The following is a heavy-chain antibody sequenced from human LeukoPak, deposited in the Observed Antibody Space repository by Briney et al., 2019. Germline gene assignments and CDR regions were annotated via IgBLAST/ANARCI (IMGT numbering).Heavy chain of an antibody. CDR3: AREAGDFVKFQH. J-gene: IGHJ1*01. D-gene: IGHD4-17*01. CDR2: TYYRSKWIN. V-gene: IGHV6-1*01. Sequence: SQTLSLTCAISGASVFSDIAAWNWIRQSPSRGLEWLGRTYYRSKWINEYTESVKSRITINPDTSKNQFSLQLNSVTPEDTAVYFCAREAGDFVKFQHWGQGPLVTVSS. CDR1: GASVFSDIAA.